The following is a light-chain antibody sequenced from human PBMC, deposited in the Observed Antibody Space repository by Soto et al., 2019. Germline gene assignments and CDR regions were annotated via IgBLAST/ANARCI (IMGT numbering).Light chain of an antibody. CDR1: QGISSY. V-gene: IGKV1-8*01. J-gene: IGKJ3*01. CDR2: AAS. Sequence: AIRMTQSPSSFSASTGDRVTITCRASQGISSYLAWYQQKPGKAPKLLIYAASTLPSGVPSRFSGSGSGTDFTLTISCLQSEDFATYYCQQYYSYPLTFGPGTKVDIK. CDR3: QQYYSYPLT.